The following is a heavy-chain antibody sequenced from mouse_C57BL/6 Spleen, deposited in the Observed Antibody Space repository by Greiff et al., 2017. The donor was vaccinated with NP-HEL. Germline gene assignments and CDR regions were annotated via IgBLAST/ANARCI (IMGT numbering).Heavy chain of an antibody. J-gene: IGHJ4*01. D-gene: IGHD1-1*01. CDR3: ARYYGSPYAMDY. CDR2: IDPSDSYT. V-gene: IGHV1-69*01. CDR1: GYTFTSYW. Sequence: QVQLQQPGAELVMPGASVKLSCKASGYTFTSYWMHWVKQRPGQGLEWIGEIDPSDSYTNYNQKFKGKSTLTVDKSSSTAYMQLSSLTSEDSAVYYCARYYGSPYAMDYWGQGTSVTVSS.